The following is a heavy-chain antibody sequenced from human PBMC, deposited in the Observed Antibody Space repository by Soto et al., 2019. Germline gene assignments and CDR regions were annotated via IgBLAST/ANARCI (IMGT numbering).Heavy chain of an antibody. CDR1: GGSISSGDYY. J-gene: IGHJ5*02. CDR2: IYYSGST. Sequence: PSETLSLTCTVSGGSISSGDYYWSCIRQPPGKGLEWIGYIYYSGSTYYNPSLKSRVTISVDPSKNQFSLKLSSVTAADTAVYYCARDLRAARPWGGTWGQGTLVTVSS. V-gene: IGHV4-30-4*01. D-gene: IGHD6-6*01. CDR3: ARDLRAARPWGGT.